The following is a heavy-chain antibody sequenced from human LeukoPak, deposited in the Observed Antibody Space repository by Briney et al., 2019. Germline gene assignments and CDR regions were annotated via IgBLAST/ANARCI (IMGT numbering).Heavy chain of an antibody. CDR1: GYTLTELS. D-gene: IGHD6-13*01. CDR3: ATAAAAGTQKPYYYYGMDV. Sequence: ASVKVSCKVSGYTLTELSMHWVRQAPGKGLEWMGGFDPEDGETIYPQKFQGRVTMTEDTSTDTAYMELSSLRSEDTAVYYCATAAAAGTQKPYYYYGMDVWGQGTTVTVSS. V-gene: IGHV1-24*01. CDR2: FDPEDGET. J-gene: IGHJ6*02.